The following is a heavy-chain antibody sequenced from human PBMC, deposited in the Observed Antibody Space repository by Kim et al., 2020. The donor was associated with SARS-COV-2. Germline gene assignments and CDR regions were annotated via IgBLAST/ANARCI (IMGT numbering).Heavy chain of an antibody. Sequence: GGSLRLSCVASGFSFSNAWMSWVRQAPGKGLEWVARILSGAAGGKTAYAAPVRGRFTIYRDDSENSAFLKMDSLKFGDTAVYSCTTDQGDAF. J-gene: IGHJ3*01. V-gene: IGHV3-15*01. CDR2: ILSGAAGGKT. CDR1: GFSFSNAW. CDR3: TTDQGDAF.